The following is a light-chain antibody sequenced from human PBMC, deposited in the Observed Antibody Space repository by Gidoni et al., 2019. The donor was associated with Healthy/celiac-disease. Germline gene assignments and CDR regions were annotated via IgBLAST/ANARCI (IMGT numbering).Light chain of an antibody. CDR3: QQRSNWPGT. CDR2: DAS. Sequence: DIVLTPSPATLSLSPGERATLSCRASQSVSSYLAWYQQKPGQAPRLLIYDASNRATGIPARFSGSGSGTDFTLTISSLEPEDVAVYYCQQRSNWPGTFGQGTKLEIK. V-gene: IGKV3-11*01. CDR1: QSVSSY. J-gene: IGKJ2*01.